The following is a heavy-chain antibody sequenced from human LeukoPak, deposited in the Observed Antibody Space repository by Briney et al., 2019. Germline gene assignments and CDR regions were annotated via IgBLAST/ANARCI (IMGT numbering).Heavy chain of an antibody. J-gene: IGHJ4*02. CDR2: INPSGGST. CDR1: GYTFTSYY. CDR3: ARPALRYSYGYYFDY. D-gene: IGHD5-18*01. V-gene: IGHV1-46*01. Sequence: ASVKVPCKASGYTFTSYYMHWVRQAPGQGLEWMGIINPSGGSTSYAQKFQGRVTMTRDMSTSTVYMELSSLRSEDTAVYYCARPALRYSYGYYFDYWGQGTLVTVSS.